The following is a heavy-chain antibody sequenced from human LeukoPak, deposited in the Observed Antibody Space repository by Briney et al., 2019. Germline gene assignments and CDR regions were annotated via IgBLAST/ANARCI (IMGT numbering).Heavy chain of an antibody. CDR1: GFTFSSYA. J-gene: IGHJ4*02. V-gene: IGHV3-30-3*01. D-gene: IGHD4-23*01. Sequence: GGSLRLSCAASGFTFSSYAMHWVRQAPGKGLEWVAVISYDGSNKYYADSVKGRFTISRDNSKNTLYPQMNSLRAEDTAVYYCASLNGNLFDYWGQGTLVTVSS. CDR3: ASLNGNLFDY. CDR2: ISYDGSNK.